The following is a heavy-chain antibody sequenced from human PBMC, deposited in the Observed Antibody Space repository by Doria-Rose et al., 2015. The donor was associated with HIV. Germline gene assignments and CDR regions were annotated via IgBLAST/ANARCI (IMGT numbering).Heavy chain of an antibody. CDR2: IFSDDER. CDR1: GVSLSSPGMG. J-gene: IGHJ4*02. V-gene: IGHV2-26*01. CDR3: ARIKSSRWYHKYYFDF. Sequence: ESGPVLVKPTETLTLTCTVSGVSLSSPGMGVSWIRQPPGKALAWLAYIFSDDERSYKTTLKSRLTISRGTSKSQVVLTMTDMDPVDTATYYCARIKSSRWYHKYYFDFWGQGTLVIVSA. D-gene: IGHD6-13*01.